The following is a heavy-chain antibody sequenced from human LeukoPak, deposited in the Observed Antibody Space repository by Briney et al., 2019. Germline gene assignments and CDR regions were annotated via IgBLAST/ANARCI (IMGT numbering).Heavy chain of an antibody. Sequence: PSETLSLTCTVSGGSISSSSYYWGWIRQPPGKGLEWIGSIYYSGSTYYNPSLKSRVTISVDTSKNQFSLKLSSVTAADTAVYYCARRAPTLSSAVDDGGYWGQGTLVTVSS. J-gene: IGHJ4*02. CDR2: IYYSGST. CDR1: GGSISSSSYY. CDR3: ARRAPTLSSAVDDGGY. V-gene: IGHV4-39*07. D-gene: IGHD4-23*01.